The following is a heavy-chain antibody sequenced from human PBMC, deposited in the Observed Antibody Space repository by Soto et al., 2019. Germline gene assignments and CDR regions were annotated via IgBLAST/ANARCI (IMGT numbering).Heavy chain of an antibody. J-gene: IGHJ4*02. CDR1: GGSISSYY. CDR2: IYTSGRT. CDR3: ARDPVNGSIDD. V-gene: IGHV4-4*07. Sequence: SETLSLTCTVSGGSISSYYWNWIRQPAGKGLEWIGRIYTSGRTNYNPSLKSRVTMSVDTSKNQFSLKLSSVTAADTAVYYCARDPVNGSIDDWGQGTLVTVSS.